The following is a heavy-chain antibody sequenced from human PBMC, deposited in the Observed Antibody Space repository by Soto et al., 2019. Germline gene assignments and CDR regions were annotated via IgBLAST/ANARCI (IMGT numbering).Heavy chain of an antibody. J-gene: IGHJ4*02. D-gene: IGHD3-22*01. V-gene: IGHV3-30-3*01. CDR1: GFTFSSYA. CDR2: ISYDGSNK. Sequence: GGSLRLSCAASGFTFSSYAMHWVRQAPGKGLEWVAVISYDGSNKYCADSVKGRFTISRDNSKNTLYLQMNSLRAEDTAVYYCARDVYDSSGYFGYWGQGTLVTVSS. CDR3: ARDVYDSSGYFGY.